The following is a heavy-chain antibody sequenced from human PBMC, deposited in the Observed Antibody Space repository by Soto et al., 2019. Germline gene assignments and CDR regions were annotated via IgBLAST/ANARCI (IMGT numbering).Heavy chain of an antibody. J-gene: IGHJ4*02. Sequence: GGSLRLSCVASGITFGSRAMSWVRQAPGEGLEWVGHIKSKTDGETTDYAAPVKGRFTISRDDSKNTLYLHMSSLQTEDTDLYYCTTDFKGDTAVDYWGQGTLVTVSS. CDR2: IKSKTDGETT. V-gene: IGHV3-15*01. CDR1: GITFGSRA. D-gene: IGHD5-18*01. CDR3: TTDFKGDTAVDY.